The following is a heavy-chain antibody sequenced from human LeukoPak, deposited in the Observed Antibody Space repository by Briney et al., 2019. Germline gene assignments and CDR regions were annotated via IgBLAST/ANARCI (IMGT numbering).Heavy chain of an antibody. CDR3: ARAAPTRTLIGSGADY. J-gene: IGHJ4*02. Sequence: MPGGSLRLSCVASGFTFSSYSMNWVRQAPGKGLEWVSSISSSSSYIYYADSVKGRFTISRDNAKNSLYLQMNSLRAEGTAVYYCARAAPTRTLIGSGADYWGQGIQVTVSS. D-gene: IGHD3-22*01. CDR2: ISSSSSYI. CDR1: GFTFSSYS. V-gene: IGHV3-21*01.